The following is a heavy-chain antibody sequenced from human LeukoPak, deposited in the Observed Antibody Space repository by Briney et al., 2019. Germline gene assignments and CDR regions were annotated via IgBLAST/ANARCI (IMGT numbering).Heavy chain of an antibody. Sequence: GESLKISCKGSGYSFTSNWIGWVRPMPGKGLEWMGVIYPSDSDTGYSPSFQGQVTISADKSISTAYLQWRSLKVSDSAMYYCARLTAVVTFVYWGQGTLVTVSS. CDR2: IYPSDSDT. J-gene: IGHJ4*02. CDR1: GYSFTSNW. D-gene: IGHD4-23*01. CDR3: ARLTAVVTFVY. V-gene: IGHV5-51*01.